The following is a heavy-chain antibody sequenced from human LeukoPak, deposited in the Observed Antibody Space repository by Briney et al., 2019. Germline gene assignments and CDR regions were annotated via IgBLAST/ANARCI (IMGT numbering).Heavy chain of an antibody. CDR2: IYYSGNT. J-gene: IGHJ6*03. V-gene: IGHV4-39*01. Sequence: SETLSLTCTVSGVSISSSNSYWGWIRQPPGKGLEWIGSIYYSGNTYYNASLKSQVSISIDTSKNQFSLRLTSVTAADTAVYYCARTTEGGYTYGYFYYYYMDVWGKGTTVTISS. CDR3: ARTTEGGYTYGYFYYYYMDV. D-gene: IGHD5-18*01. CDR1: GVSISSSNSY.